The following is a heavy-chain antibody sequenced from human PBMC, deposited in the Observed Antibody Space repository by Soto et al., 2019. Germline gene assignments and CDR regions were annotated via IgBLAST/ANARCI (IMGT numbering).Heavy chain of an antibody. Sequence: SGPTLVNPTQTLTLTCTFSGFSLSTSGMSVSWIRQPPGKALEWLARIDWDDAKLYSASLKTRLTISKDTSKNQVVLIMTNMDPVDTATYYRARTQIYDILTGPLGMDVWGQGTTVTVSS. J-gene: IGHJ6*02. D-gene: IGHD3-9*01. CDR2: IDWDDAK. V-gene: IGHV2-70*04. CDR3: ARTQIYDILTGPLGMDV. CDR1: GFSLSTSGMS.